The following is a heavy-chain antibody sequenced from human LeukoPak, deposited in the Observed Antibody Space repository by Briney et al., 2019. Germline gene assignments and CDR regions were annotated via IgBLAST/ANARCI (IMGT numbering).Heavy chain of an antibody. CDR3: ARSTWMSGVLGYSGYDFCY. J-gene: IGHJ4*02. D-gene: IGHD5-12*01. V-gene: IGHV1-2*06. CDR2: INPNSGGT. Sequence: ASVKVSCKASGYTFTGYYMHWVRQAPGQGLEWMGRINPNSGGTNYAQKFQGRVTMTRDTSISTAYMELSRLRSDDTAVYYCARSTWMSGVLGYSGYDFCYWGQGTLVNVSS. CDR1: GYTFTGYY.